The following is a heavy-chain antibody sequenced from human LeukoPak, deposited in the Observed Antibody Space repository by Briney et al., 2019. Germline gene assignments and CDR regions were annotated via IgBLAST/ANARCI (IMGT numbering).Heavy chain of an antibody. J-gene: IGHJ3*02. CDR3: AREVVGQWLVLGAFDI. Sequence: KPSQTVSLTCAISGDSVSSNSAAWNWIRQSPSRGLEWLGRTYYRSKWYNDYAVSVKSRITINPDTSKNQFSLQLNSVTPEDTAVYYCAREVVGQWLVLGAFDIWGQGTMVTVSS. V-gene: IGHV6-1*01. CDR2: TYYRSKWYN. D-gene: IGHD6-19*01. CDR1: GDSVSSNSAA.